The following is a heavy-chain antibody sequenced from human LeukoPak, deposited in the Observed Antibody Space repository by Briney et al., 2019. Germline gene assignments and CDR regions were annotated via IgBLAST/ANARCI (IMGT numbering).Heavy chain of an antibody. CDR1: GGSISSHY. Sequence: SETLSLTCTVSGGSISSHYWSWIRQPPGKGLEWIGYIYYSGSTNYNPSLKSRVTISVDTSKNQFSLKLSSVTAADTAVYYCARHEYSSSWYYFDYWGQGTLVTVSS. CDR2: IYYSGST. CDR3: ARHEYSSSWYYFDY. J-gene: IGHJ4*02. D-gene: IGHD6-13*01. V-gene: IGHV4-59*08.